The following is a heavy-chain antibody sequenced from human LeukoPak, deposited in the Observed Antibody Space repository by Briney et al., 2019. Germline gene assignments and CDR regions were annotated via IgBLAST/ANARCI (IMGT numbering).Heavy chain of an antibody. CDR2: ISYDGSNK. V-gene: IGHV3-30-3*01. CDR1: GFTFSSYW. D-gene: IGHD3-10*01. CDR3: ARAPWFGEPYFDY. Sequence: PGGSLRLSCAASGFTFSSYWMSWVRQAPGKGLEWVAVISYDGSNKYYADSVKGRFTISRGNSKNTLYLQMNSLRAEDTAVYYCARAPWFGEPYFDYWGQGTLVTVSS. J-gene: IGHJ4*02.